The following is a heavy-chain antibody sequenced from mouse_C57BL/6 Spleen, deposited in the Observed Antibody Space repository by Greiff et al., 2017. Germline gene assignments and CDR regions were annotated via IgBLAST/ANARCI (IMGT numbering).Heavy chain of an antibody. CDR3: ARLGITTVYYYAMDY. D-gene: IGHD1-1*01. J-gene: IGHJ4*01. CDR2: INPNNGGT. Sequence: VQLQQSGPELVKPGASVKISCKASGYTFTDYYMNWVKQSHGKSLEWIGDINPNNGGTSYNQKFKGKATLTVDKSSSTAYMELRSLTSEDSAVSYGARLGITTVYYYAMDYWGQGTSVTVSS. CDR1: GYTFTDYY. V-gene: IGHV1-26*01.